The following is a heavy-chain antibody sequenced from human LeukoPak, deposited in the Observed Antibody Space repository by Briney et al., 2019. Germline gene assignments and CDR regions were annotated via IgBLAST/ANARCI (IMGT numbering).Heavy chain of an antibody. CDR3: ARAHYSVSCFDY. CDR2: IYYSGSI. CDR1: GRPLNRYY. J-gene: IGHJ4*02. Sequence: PSETLSLLCSVSGRPLNRYYWRWIRQPPGKGLEYIGYIYYSGSINYNPPLKSRVPISLDTSKNQFSLKLSSVTAADTAVYLCARAHYSVSCFDYWGQGTLVTVSS. D-gene: IGHD1-26*01. V-gene: IGHV4-59*01.